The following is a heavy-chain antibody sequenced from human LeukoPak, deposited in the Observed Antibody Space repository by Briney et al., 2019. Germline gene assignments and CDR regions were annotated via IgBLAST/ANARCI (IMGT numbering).Heavy chain of an antibody. J-gene: IGHJ6*03. CDR1: GFTFSDYY. Sequence: GGSLRLSCAASGFTFSDYYMNWIRQAPGKGLGWVSYISSSGSARYYADSVKGRFTISRDNAKNSLYLQMNSLRAEDTAVYYCARDKVQLATPDFYYSYYMGVWGKGTTVTVSS. V-gene: IGHV3-11*04. CDR3: ARDKVQLATPDFYYSYYMGV. CDR2: ISSSGSAR. D-gene: IGHD6-13*01.